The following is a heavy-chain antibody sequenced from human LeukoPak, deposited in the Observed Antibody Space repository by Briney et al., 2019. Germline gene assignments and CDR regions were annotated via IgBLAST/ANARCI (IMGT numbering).Heavy chain of an antibody. CDR1: GGSISNSACY. D-gene: IGHD2-8*01. V-gene: IGHV4-39*01. CDR3: ATAPNVYYYDY. J-gene: IGHJ4*02. Sequence: SETLSLTCTVSGGSISNSACYWGWIRQPPGKGLEYIGNVYYNGNTYYNPSLKSRVTMSIDLSKNQFSLRLNSVTAADTAVYYCATAPNVYYYDYWGQGALVTVSS. CDR2: VYYNGNT.